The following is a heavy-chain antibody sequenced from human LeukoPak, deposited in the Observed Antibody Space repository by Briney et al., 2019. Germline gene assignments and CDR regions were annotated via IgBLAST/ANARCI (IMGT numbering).Heavy chain of an antibody. CDR3: ARAQSVAGPVDY. D-gene: IGHD6-19*01. CDR2: ISSSSSYI. CDR1: GFTFSSYG. J-gene: IGHJ4*02. Sequence: GGSLRLSCAASGFTFSSYGMHWVRQAPGKGLEWDSSISSSSSYIYYADSVKGRLTISRDNAKNSLYLQMNSLRAEDTAVYYCARAQSVAGPVDYWGQGTLVTVSS. V-gene: IGHV3-21*06.